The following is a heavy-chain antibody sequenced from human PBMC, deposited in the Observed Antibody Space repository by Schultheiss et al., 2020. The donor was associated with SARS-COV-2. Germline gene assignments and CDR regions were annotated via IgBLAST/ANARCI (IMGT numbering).Heavy chain of an antibody. D-gene: IGHD1-26*01. CDR1: GFTFSSYG. Sequence: GGSLRLSCAASGFTFSSYGMHWVRQAPGKGLEWVALISYDGSNKYYADSVKGRFTISRDNSKNTLFLQMNSLRTEDTAVYYCARDQGGWFDPWGQGTLVTVSS. CDR3: ARDQGGWFDP. J-gene: IGHJ5*02. CDR2: ISYDGSNK. V-gene: IGHV3-30*03.